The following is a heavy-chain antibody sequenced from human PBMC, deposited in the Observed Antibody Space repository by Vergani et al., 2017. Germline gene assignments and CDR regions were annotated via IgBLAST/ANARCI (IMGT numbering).Heavy chain of an antibody. J-gene: IGHJ4*02. V-gene: IGHV3-23*01. CDR1: GFTFRNYA. CDR2: VSGSSATP. CDR3: TKGSRGYTGYFFDY. D-gene: IGHD5-12*01. Sequence: EVQLLESGGGLAQPGGSLRLSCAASGFTFRNYAMTWVRQAPGKGLEWVSSVSGSSATPYYADSVKGRFIISRDNSKNTLHLQMNSLRADDKAVYYCTKGSRGYTGYFFDYWGQGTLATVSS.